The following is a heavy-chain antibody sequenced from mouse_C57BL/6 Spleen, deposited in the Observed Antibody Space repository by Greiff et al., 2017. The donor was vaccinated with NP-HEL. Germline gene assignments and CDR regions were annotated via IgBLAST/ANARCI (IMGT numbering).Heavy chain of an antibody. CDR3: AKTGTVVAEGFAD. J-gene: IGHJ3*01. CDR1: GFSLTSYG. D-gene: IGHD1-1*01. V-gene: IGHV2-5*01. Sequence: VQLQQSGPGLVQPSQSLSITCTVSGFSLTSYGVHWVRQSPGKGLEWLGVIWRGGSTDYNAAFMSRLSITKDNSKRQVFFKMNSLQADDNAIYYCAKTGTVVAEGFADWGQGTLVTVSA. CDR2: IWRGGST.